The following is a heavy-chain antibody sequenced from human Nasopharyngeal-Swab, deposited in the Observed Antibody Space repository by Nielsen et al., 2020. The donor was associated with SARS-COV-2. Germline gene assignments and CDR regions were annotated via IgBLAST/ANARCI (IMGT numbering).Heavy chain of an antibody. CDR2: ISSDGANQ. J-gene: IGHJ4*02. CDR1: GFTFNNYN. D-gene: IGHD7-27*01. CDR3: AREDNWGFDT. Sequence: GGSLRLSCAASGFTFNNYNFNWVRQAPGKGLEWVALISSDGANQHYGDPVKGRFTVSRDTSRNTVHLQMNSLRGEDTAMYYCAREDNWGFDTWGQGTPVTVSS. V-gene: IGHV3-30*03.